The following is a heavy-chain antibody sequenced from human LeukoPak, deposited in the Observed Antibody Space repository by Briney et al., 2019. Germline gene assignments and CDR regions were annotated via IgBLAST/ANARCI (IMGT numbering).Heavy chain of an antibody. D-gene: IGHD5-18*01. CDR1: GFTVSNNY. V-gene: IGHV3-23*01. J-gene: IGHJ4*02. CDR2: ISGPGSTK. CDR3: AKVRGGFTYGGYFDH. Sequence: PGGSLRLSCAASGFTVSNNYMSWVRQAPGKGLVWVSTISGPGSTKYYADSVEGRFTISRDDSKNNLFLQMNSLRVEDTAIYYCAKVRGGFTYGGYFDHWGQGALVIVSS.